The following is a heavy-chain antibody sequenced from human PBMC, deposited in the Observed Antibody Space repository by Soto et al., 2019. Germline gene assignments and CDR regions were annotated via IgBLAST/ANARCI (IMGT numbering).Heavy chain of an antibody. CDR1: GGTFGNHA. V-gene: IGHV1-69*01. CDR2: IIPVLGVG. CDR3: AREAGYTYGYVFDY. Sequence: QVQLVQSGAEVKKPGSSVTVSCKASGGTFGNHAISWVRQAPGQGLEWLGGIIPVLGVGDNAQNCQGRVTITADASTSTAYLELSMLRSEDTSLDYCAREAGYTYGYVFDYWGQGTLVTVSS. D-gene: IGHD5-18*01. J-gene: IGHJ4*02.